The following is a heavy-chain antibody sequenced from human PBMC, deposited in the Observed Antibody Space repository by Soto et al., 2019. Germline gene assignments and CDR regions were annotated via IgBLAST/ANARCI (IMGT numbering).Heavy chain of an antibody. Sequence: GGSLRLSCAASGFTFSSYAMSWVRQAPGKGLEWVATISGSGGSTYYADSLKGRFTISRDNSKNTLYLQMNSLRAEDTAVYYCVKDRRYCSSTSCYGILDYWGQGTLVTVSS. J-gene: IGHJ4*02. CDR2: ISGSGGST. D-gene: IGHD2-2*01. V-gene: IGHV3-23*01. CDR3: VKDRRYCSSTSCYGILDY. CDR1: GFTFSSYA.